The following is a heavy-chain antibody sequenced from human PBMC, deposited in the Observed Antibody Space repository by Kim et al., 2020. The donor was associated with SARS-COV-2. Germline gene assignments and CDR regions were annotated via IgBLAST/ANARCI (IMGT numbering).Heavy chain of an antibody. J-gene: IGHJ3*02. D-gene: IGHD5-18*01. V-gene: IGHV4-39*01. CDR1: GGSISSSSYY. CDR3: ARHRLVDTAMVTCYDAFDI. Sequence: SETLSLTCTVSGGSISSSSYYWGWIRQPPGKGLEWIGSIYYSGSTYYNPSLKSRVTISVDTSKNQFSLKLSSVTAADTAVYYCARHRLVDTAMVTCYDAFDIWGQGTMVTVSS. CDR2: IYYSGST.